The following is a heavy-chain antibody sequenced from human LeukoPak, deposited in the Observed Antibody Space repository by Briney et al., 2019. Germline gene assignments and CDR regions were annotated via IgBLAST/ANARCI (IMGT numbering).Heavy chain of an antibody. J-gene: IGHJ3*02. CDR3: ARSRAAPGAFDI. CDR2: IDTSSSYI. Sequence: GGSLRLSCVASGFTFSSYSMNWVRQAPGKGLEWVSSIDTSSSYIYYADSVKGRFTISRDNAKNSLYLQMNSLRAEDTAVYYCARSRAAPGAFDIWGQGTMVTVSS. CDR1: GFTFSSYS. D-gene: IGHD6-6*01. V-gene: IGHV3-21*01.